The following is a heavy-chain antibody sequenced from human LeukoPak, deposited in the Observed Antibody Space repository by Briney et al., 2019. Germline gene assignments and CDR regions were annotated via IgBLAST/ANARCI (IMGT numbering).Heavy chain of an antibody. D-gene: IGHD2-21*01. CDR3: SRDRCSDTRRARFQY. J-gene: IGHJ4*02. V-gene: IGHV3-7*03. CDR1: GFTFSYFW. Sequence: GESLRLSCAASGFTFSYFWMPWVRLAPGKELAWVANINYDGREKYYVDSAKGRFTISRDNARNSIYLQVNRLRVDDTAVYYCSRDRCSDTRRARFQYWGQGMLVTVSS. CDR2: INYDGREK.